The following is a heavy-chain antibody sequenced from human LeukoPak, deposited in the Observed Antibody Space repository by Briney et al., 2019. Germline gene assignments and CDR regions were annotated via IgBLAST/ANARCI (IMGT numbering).Heavy chain of an antibody. CDR2: MNTSSDYT. CDR3: ARGNRLYSSSWSSLPFDI. V-gene: IGHV1-8*01. D-gene: IGHD6-13*01. CDR1: GYTFTNYD. J-gene: IGHJ3*02. Sequence: ASVKVSFKASGYTFTNYDINLVRHATGQGLGWMGWMNTSSDYTGYRKRFEGTVTITGSTSISTAYLELNRLTSEDTAVYYCARGNRLYSSSWSSLPFDIWGQGSMVTVSS.